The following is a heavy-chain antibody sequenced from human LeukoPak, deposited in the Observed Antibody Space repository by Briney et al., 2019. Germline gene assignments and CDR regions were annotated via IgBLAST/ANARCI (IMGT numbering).Heavy chain of an antibody. J-gene: IGHJ6*02. V-gene: IGHV1-46*01. CDR2: INPSDGST. CDR3: ARSLDIVGANNYHSAMDV. CDR1: GYTFISYG. D-gene: IGHD1-26*01. Sequence: ASVKVSCKASGYTFISYGISWVRQAPGQGLEWMGIINPSDGSTNSAQKFQGRVTMTRDTSTSTVYMELSSLRSEDTAVYYCARSLDIVGANNYHSAMDVWGQGTTVTVSS.